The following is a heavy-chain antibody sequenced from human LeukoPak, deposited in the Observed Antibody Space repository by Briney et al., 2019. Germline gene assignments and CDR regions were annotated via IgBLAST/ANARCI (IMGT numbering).Heavy chain of an antibody. Sequence: PGGSLRLSCAASGFTFDDYAMHWVRQAPGKGLEWVSGISWSSGSIGYAGSVKGRFTISRDNAKNSLYLQMNSLRAEDTALYYCAKDVKEGGYSSSWYVGAFDIWGQGTMVTVSS. D-gene: IGHD6-13*01. J-gene: IGHJ3*02. V-gene: IGHV3-9*01. CDR1: GFTFDDYA. CDR3: AKDVKEGGYSSSWYVGAFDI. CDR2: ISWSSGSI.